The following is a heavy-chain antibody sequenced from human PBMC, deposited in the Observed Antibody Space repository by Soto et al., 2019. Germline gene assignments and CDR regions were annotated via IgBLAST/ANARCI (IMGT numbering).Heavy chain of an antibody. CDR1: GGSISSSSYY. D-gene: IGHD5-18*01. V-gene: IGHV4-39*01. J-gene: IGHJ4*02. CDR3: ARRYSYGRGFDY. CDR2: IYYSGST. Sequence: QLQLQESGPGLVKPSETLSLTCTVSGGSISSSSYYWGWIRQPPGKGLEWIGSIYYSGSTYYNPSLKSRVTISVDTSKNQFSLKLSSVTAADTAVYYCARRYSYGRGFDYWGQGTLVTVSS.